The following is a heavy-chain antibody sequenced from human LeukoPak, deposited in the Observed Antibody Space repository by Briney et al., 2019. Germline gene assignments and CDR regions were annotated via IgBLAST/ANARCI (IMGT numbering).Heavy chain of an antibody. Sequence: ASVKVSCKASGYTFTSYGISWVRQAPGQGLEWMGWISAYNGNTNYAPKLQGRVTMTTDTSTRTAYMELRSLRSDDTAVYYCARPVVVRPYNWFAHWGQGTLVTVSS. J-gene: IGHJ5*02. CDR2: ISAYNGNT. V-gene: IGHV1-18*01. D-gene: IGHD2-2*01. CDR3: ARPVVVRPYNWFAH. CDR1: GYTFTSYG.